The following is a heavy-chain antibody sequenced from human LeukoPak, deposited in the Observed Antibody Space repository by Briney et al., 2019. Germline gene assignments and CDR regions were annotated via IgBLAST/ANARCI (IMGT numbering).Heavy chain of an antibody. V-gene: IGHV1-2*02. J-gene: IGHJ4*02. CDR3: ARVGGTGYPLAAFDY. Sequence: ASVKVSCKASVYTFTGYYMHWVRQAPGQGLEWMGWINPNSGGTNYAQKFQGRVTMTRDTSISTAYMELSRLRSDDTAVYYCARVGGTGYPLAAFDYWGQGTLVTVSS. D-gene: IGHD3/OR15-3a*01. CDR2: INPNSGGT. CDR1: VYTFTGYY.